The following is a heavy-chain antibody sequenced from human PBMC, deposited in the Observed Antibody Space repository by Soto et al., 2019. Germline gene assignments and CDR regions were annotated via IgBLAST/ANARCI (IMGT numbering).Heavy chain of an antibody. J-gene: IGHJ4*02. CDR1: GGTFSTYA. CDR3: ASGIQLWLRRINNGYSG. D-gene: IGHD5-18*01. V-gene: IGHV1-69*12. CDR2: IIPMFGTA. Sequence: QVQLVQSGAEVKKPASSVKVSCKAPGGTFSTYAISWVRQAPGQGLEWMGGIIPMFGTANYAQRFQDRVTITAVESTNTVYMELCSLRSEDTAVYFCASGIQLWLRRINNGYSGWGQGTLVTVSS.